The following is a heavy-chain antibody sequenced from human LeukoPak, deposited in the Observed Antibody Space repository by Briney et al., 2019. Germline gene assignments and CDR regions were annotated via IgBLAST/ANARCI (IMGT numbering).Heavy chain of an antibody. CDR3: TTVAYYMDV. V-gene: IGHV3-48*01. Sequence: GGSLRLSCAASGFTFSSYSMNWARQAPGKGLEWVSYISYSSSTIYYADSVKGRFTISRDDSKNTLYLQMNSLKTEDTAVYYCTTVAYYMDVWGKGTTVTISS. CDR2: ISYSSSTI. D-gene: IGHD2-15*01. CDR1: GFTFSSYS. J-gene: IGHJ6*03.